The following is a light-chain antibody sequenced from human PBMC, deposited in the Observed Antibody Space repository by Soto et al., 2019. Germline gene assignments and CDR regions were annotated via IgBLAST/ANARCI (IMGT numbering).Light chain of an antibody. CDR3: LRDINYMWT. CDR1: QGIGTA. V-gene: IGKV1-6*01. Sequence: IQLTQSQYSLSASVGDRVTISCRASQGIGTALGWYQQKPGKPPKVLIYGASNLQSGVPPRFTGSGAGTDFTLAISSLQPEDAATYYCLRDINYMWTFGQGTKVDIK. J-gene: IGKJ1*01. CDR2: GAS.